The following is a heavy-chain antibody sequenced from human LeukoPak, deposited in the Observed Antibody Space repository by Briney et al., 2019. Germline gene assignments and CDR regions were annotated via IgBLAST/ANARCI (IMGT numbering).Heavy chain of an antibody. CDR2: INPNSGGT. J-gene: IGHJ4*02. V-gene: IGHV1-2*02. D-gene: IGHD6-19*01. Sequence: ASVKVSCKASGYTFTGYYTHWVRQAPGQGLEWMGWINPNSGGTNYAQKFQGRVTMTRDTSISTAYMELSRLRSDDTAVYYCARDCRRYSSGWMFPGYWGQGTLVTVSS. CDR1: GYTFTGYY. CDR3: ARDCRRYSSGWMFPGY.